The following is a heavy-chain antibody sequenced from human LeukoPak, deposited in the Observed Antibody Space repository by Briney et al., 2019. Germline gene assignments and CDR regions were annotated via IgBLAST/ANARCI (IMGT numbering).Heavy chain of an antibody. CDR1: GGSISSSSYY. V-gene: IGHV4-39*07. J-gene: IGHJ6*03. CDR3: ARLAPYYDFWSGYPETYYMDV. CDR2: IYYSGST. Sequence: SETLSLTCTVSGGSISSSSYYWGWIRQPPGKGLEWIGSIYYSGSTYYNPSLKSRVTISVDTSKNQFSLKLSSVTAADTAVYYCARLAPYYDFWSGYPETYYMDVWGKGTTVTVSS. D-gene: IGHD3-3*01.